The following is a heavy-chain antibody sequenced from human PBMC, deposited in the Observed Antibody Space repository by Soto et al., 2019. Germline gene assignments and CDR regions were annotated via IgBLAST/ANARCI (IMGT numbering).Heavy chain of an antibody. CDR2: ITSSGSNT. CDR3: ARRGSISSAHHFDH. V-gene: IGHV3-11*01. D-gene: IGHD6-6*01. Sequence: QVQLVESGGGLVKPGGALRLSCAASGFTFSGYNMSWILQAPGKGLEWVSYITSSGSNTFDPEAVKGRFTISRDNTMNLLYLQMNSLSAEATAVYYCARRGSISSAHHFDHWGHGILVTVSS. J-gene: IGHJ4*01. CDR1: GFTFSGYN.